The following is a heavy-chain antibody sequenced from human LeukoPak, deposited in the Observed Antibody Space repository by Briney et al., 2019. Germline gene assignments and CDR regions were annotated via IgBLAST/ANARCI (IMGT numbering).Heavy chain of an antibody. CDR3: ARGIATAGYDY. J-gene: IGHJ4*02. Sequence: ASVKVSCKASGYTFTSYYLHWVRQAPGQGLEWMGIINPRGGTTSFAQKFQGRVTMTRDTSTSTVYMDLSSLRSDDTVVYYCARGIATAGYDYWGQGTLVTVSS. CDR2: INPRGGTT. CDR1: GYTFTSYY. D-gene: IGHD6-13*01. V-gene: IGHV1-46*01.